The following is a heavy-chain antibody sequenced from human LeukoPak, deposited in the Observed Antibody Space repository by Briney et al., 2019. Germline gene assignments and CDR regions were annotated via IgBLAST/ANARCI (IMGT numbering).Heavy chain of an antibody. CDR1: GGSFSGYY. V-gene: IGHV4-34*01. CDR2: INHSGST. J-gene: IGHJ3*02. D-gene: IGHD1-1*01. CDR3: ARGTTRLNDAFDI. Sequence: PSETLSLTCAIYGGSFSGYYWSWIRQPPGKGLEWIGEINHSGSTNYNPSPKSRVTISVDTSKNQFSLKLSSVTAADTAVYYCARGTTRLNDAFDIWGQGTMVTVSS.